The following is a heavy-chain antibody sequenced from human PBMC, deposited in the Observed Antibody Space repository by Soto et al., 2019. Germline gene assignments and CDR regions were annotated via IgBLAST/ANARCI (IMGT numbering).Heavy chain of an antibody. Sequence: QITLKESGPTLVKPTQTLTLTCTFSGFSLSTGGVGVCWIRQPPGKALEWLVLISWDDDKRYSPSLKSRRTVTNDTSKNQVVLTMTNMDPVDTATYYCAHSRCGGDCLRSYSSHYYYGMDVWGQGTTVTVSS. CDR1: GFSLSTGGVG. D-gene: IGHD2-21*02. V-gene: IGHV2-5*02. J-gene: IGHJ6*02. CDR3: AHSRCGGDCLRSYSSHYYYGMDV. CDR2: ISWDDDK.